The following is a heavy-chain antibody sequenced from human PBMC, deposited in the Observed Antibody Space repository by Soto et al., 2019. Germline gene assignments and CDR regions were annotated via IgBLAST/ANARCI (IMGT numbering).Heavy chain of an antibody. Sequence: QVQLVQSGAEVKKPGSSMKVSCKASGGTFSSYAISWVRQAPGQGLEWMGGIIPIFGTANYAQKFQGRVTITADESTSTAYMELSSLRSEDTAVYCCARGGDIVVVVAATDHNWFDPWGQGTLVTVSS. CDR2: IIPIFGTA. V-gene: IGHV1-69*12. D-gene: IGHD2-15*01. CDR3: ARGGDIVVVVAATDHNWFDP. CDR1: GGTFSSYA. J-gene: IGHJ5*02.